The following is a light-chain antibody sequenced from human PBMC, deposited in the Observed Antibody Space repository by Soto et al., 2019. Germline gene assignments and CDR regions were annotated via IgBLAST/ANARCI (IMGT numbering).Light chain of an antibody. Sequence: NFMLTQPHSVSESPGKTVTISCTRSSGSITSNYVQWYQQRPGSAPTTVIYKDNQRPSGVPDRFSGSIDYSSNSASLTISGLKTEDEADYYCQSYDSHNRDVLFGGGTKLTVL. CDR1: SGSITSNY. CDR2: KDN. V-gene: IGLV6-57*03. CDR3: QSYDSHNRDVL. J-gene: IGLJ2*01.